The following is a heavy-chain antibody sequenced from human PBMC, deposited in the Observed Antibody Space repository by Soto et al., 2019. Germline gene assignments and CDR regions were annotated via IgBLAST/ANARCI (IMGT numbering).Heavy chain of an antibody. CDR1: GDSISSYY. Sequence: QVQLQESGPGLVKPSETLSLTCAVSGDSISSYYCMWIRQPPGKGLESIGYLYYGRSANYNPSLKSRVTSSVDTSTNQCSLTLSAMTAADTAVYYCALRSMAVVPEYWGQGTLVTVSS. CDR3: ALRSMAVVPEY. CDR2: LYYGRSA. J-gene: IGHJ4*02. D-gene: IGHD3-22*01. V-gene: IGHV4-59*01.